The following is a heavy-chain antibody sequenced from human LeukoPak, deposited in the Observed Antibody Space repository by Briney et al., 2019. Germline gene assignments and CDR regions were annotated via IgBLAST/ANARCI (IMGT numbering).Heavy chain of an antibody. CDR3: AKDGKWGYYYDSSGSQHDAFDI. V-gene: IGHV3-23*01. Sequence: GGSLRLSCAASGFTFSSYGMSWVRQAPGNGLEWVSAISGSGGSTYYADSVKGRFTISRDNSKNTLYLQMNSLRAEDTAVYYCAKDGKWGYYYDSSGSQHDAFDIWGQGTMVTVSS. D-gene: IGHD3-22*01. CDR2: ISGSGGST. J-gene: IGHJ3*02. CDR1: GFTFSSYG.